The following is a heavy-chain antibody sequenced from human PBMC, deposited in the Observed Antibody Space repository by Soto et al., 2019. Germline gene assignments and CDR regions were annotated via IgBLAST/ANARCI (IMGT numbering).Heavy chain of an antibody. CDR2: IRSKAYGGTT. V-gene: IGHV3-49*03. CDR3: TLPKRYSSGWSEYSFDY. Sequence: PGGSLRLSCTASGFTFGDYAMSWFRQAPGKGLEWVGFIRSKAYGGTTEYAASAKGRFTISRDDSKSIAYLQMNSLKTEDTAVYYCTLPKRYSSGWSEYSFDYWGQGTLVTVSS. CDR1: GFTFGDYA. J-gene: IGHJ4*02. D-gene: IGHD6-19*01.